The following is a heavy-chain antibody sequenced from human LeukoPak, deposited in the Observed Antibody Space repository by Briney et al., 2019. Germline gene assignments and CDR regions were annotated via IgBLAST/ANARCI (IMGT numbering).Heavy chain of an antibody. J-gene: IGHJ5*02. D-gene: IGHD3-22*01. CDR2: IDSGGFT. Sequence: GGSLRLSCAASRFTVSTNYMSWVRQAPGKGLEWVSLIDSGGFTYYADSVKGRFTISRDNSKNTLYLQMNRLRAEDTAVYFCANTYYYDGSGYYYLGWFDPWGQGTLVTVSS. V-gene: IGHV3-66*01. CDR3: ANTYYYDGSGYYYLGWFDP. CDR1: RFTVSTNY.